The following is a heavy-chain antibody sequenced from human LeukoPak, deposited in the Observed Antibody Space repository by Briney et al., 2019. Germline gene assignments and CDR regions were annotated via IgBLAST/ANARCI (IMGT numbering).Heavy chain of an antibody. D-gene: IGHD3-10*01. V-gene: IGHV3-11*06. CDR2: ISSSSSYI. J-gene: IGHJ4*02. CDR1: GFTFSDYY. CDR3: ARDPDRGFDY. Sequence: GGSLRLSCAASGFTFSDYYMSWIRQAPGKGLEWVSSISSSSSYIYYADSVKGRFTISRDNAKNSLYLQMNSLRAEDTAVYYCARDPDRGFDYWGQGTLVTVSS.